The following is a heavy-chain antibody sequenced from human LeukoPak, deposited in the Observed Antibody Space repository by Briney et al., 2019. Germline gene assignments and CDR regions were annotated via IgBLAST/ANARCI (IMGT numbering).Heavy chain of an antibody. V-gene: IGHV4-4*07. CDR2: IYTSGST. J-gene: IGHJ4*02. CDR3: ARVGGDGYNYGDYFDY. D-gene: IGHD5-24*01. Sequence: PSETLSLTCTVSGGSISSYYWSWIRQPAGKGLEWIGRIYTSGSTNYNPSLKSRVTMSVDTSKNQFSLKLSSVTAADTAVYYCARVGGDGYNYGDYFDYWGQGTLVTVSS. CDR1: GGSISSYY.